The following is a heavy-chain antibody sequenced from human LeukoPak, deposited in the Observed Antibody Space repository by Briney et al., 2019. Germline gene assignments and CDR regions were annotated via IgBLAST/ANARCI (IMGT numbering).Heavy chain of an antibody. D-gene: IGHD6-13*01. CDR2: IYTSGST. Sequence: SETLSLTCTVSGGSISSYYWSWIRQPAGNGLEWIGRIYTSGSTNYNPSLKSRVTMSVDTSKNQFSLKLSSVTAADTAVYYCARDRVGIAAAGKVGDYYYYMDVWGKGTTVTISS. J-gene: IGHJ6*03. CDR1: GGSISSYY. V-gene: IGHV4-4*07. CDR3: ARDRVGIAAAGKVGDYYYYMDV.